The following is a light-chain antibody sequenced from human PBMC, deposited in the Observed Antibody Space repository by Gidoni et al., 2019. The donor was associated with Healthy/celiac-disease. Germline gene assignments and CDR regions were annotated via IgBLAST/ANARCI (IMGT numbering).Light chain of an antibody. Sequence: DIQLTQSPSSLSASVGDRVAITCRASQGISNYLAWYQQKPGKVPKLLIYAASTLQSGVPSRFSGSGSGTDFTLTISSLQPEAVATYYCHKYNSALFXGXTKVEIK. CDR1: QGISNY. CDR2: AAS. J-gene: IGKJ4*01. CDR3: HKYNSAL. V-gene: IGKV1-27*01.